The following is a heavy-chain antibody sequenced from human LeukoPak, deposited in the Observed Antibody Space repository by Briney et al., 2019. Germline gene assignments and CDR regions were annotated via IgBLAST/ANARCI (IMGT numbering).Heavy chain of an antibody. Sequence: PPETPSDTCTVSGGSICSSSYYWGWTRQPAGKGLEWIGRICTSGSNNYNPSLQSRVARSVDTSKNQFSLKLSSVTDADTAVYYCARGCSSGWYSTWDNLFDPWGEGTLVTVSS. V-gene: IGHV4-61*02. CDR3: ARGCSSGWYSTWDNLFDP. D-gene: IGHD6-19*01. CDR1: GGSICSSSYY. CDR2: ICTSGSN. J-gene: IGHJ5*02.